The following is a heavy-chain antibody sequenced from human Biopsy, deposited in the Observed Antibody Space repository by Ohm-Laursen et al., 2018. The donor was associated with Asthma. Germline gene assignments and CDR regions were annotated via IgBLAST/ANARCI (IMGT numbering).Heavy chain of an antibody. CDR1: GFSLSSSGAN. V-gene: IGHV2-70*04. CDR2: IDWEEDK. CDR3: TRHNDY. D-gene: IGHD1-14*01. J-gene: IGHJ4*01. Sequence: STQTLTLTWSFSGFSLSSSGANVNWIRQPPGKALEWLARIDWEEDKFYSTSLRTRLTISKGSSEDQVVLTMTNMGPVDTATYYCTRHNDYWGPGILVTVSS.